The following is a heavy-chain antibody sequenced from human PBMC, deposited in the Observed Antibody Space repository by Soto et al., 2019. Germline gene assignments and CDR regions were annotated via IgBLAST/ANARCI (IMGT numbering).Heavy chain of an antibody. CDR3: ARHSHSGSYGYWFDP. V-gene: IGHV4-39*01. CDR2: IYYSGST. Sequence: KASETLSLTCTVSGGSISSSSYYWGWIRQPPGKGLEWIGSIYYSGSTYYNPSLKSRVTISVDTSKNQFSLKLSSVTAADTAVYYCARHSHSGSYGYWFDPWGQGTLVTVSS. D-gene: IGHD1-26*01. J-gene: IGHJ5*02. CDR1: GGSISSSSYY.